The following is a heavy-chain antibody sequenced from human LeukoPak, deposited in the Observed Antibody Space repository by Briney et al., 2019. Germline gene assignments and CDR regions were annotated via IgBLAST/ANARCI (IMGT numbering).Heavy chain of an antibody. D-gene: IGHD3-22*01. Sequence: WVRQPPGKGLEWIGSIYYSGSTYYNPSLKSRVTISVDTSKNQFSLKLSSVTAADTAVYYCARDYYDSSGYYYPDYWGQGTLVTVSS. V-gene: IGHV4-39*02. CDR2: IYYSGST. J-gene: IGHJ4*02. CDR3: ARDYYDSSGYYYPDY.